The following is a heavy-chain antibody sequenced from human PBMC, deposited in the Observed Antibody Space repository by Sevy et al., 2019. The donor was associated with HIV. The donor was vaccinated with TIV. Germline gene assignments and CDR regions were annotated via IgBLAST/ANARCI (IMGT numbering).Heavy chain of an antibody. J-gene: IGHJ4*02. CDR2: IIPIFGTA. CDR1: GGAFSSYA. V-gene: IGHV1-69*13. CDR3: ARAVAGHSHYFDY. D-gene: IGHD6-19*01. Sequence: ASVKVSCKASGGAFSSYAISWVRQAPGQGLEWMGGIIPIFGTANYAQKFQGRVTITADESTSTAYMELSSLRSEDTAVYYCARAVAGHSHYFDYWGQGTLVTVSS.